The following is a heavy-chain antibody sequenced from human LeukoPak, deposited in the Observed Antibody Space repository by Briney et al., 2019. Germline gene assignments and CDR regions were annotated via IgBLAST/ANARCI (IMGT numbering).Heavy chain of an antibody. D-gene: IGHD6-13*01. Sequence: SETLSLTCVVSGGSISSFYWSWIRQPPGKAPEWIGYIYSSGSTSYNPSLKSRVTISVDTSKNQFSLRLSSVTAADTAVYYCARKGVAAGLDYWGQGTLVTVSS. V-gene: IGHV4-59*01. CDR2: IYSSGST. CDR3: ARKGVAAGLDY. J-gene: IGHJ4*02. CDR1: GGSISSFY.